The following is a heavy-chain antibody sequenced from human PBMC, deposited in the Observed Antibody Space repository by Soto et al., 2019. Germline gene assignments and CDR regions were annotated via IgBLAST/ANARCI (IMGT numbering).Heavy chain of an antibody. CDR3: AKTDGYEVEY. J-gene: IGHJ4*02. V-gene: IGHV5-51*01. CDR1: GYSFVGYW. Sequence: GESLKISCKGSGYSFVGYWIAWVRQMPGKGLEWMGSIYPGDSDTTYSPSIQGQVTISADKSSTTVYLQWNTLKASDTAVYYCAKTDGYEVEYWGQGTQVTVSS. CDR2: IYPGDSDT. D-gene: IGHD5-18*01.